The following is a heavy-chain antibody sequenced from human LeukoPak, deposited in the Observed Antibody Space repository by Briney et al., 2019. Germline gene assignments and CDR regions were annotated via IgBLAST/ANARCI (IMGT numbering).Heavy chain of an antibody. CDR2: INHSGST. CDR3: ASRRSYYYDSSGYYYSYNWFDP. Sequence: PSETLSLTCAVYGGSFSGYYWSWIRQPPGKGLEWIGEINHSGSTNYNPSLKSRVTISVDTSKNQFSPKLSSVTAADTAVYYCASRRSYYYDSSGYYYSYNWFDPWGQGTLVTVSS. D-gene: IGHD3-22*01. V-gene: IGHV4-34*01. J-gene: IGHJ5*02. CDR1: GGSFSGYY.